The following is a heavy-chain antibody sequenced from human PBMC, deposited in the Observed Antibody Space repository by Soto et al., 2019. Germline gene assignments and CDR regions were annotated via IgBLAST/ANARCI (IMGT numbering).Heavy chain of an antibody. D-gene: IGHD3-3*01. CDR2: INAGNGNT. CDR1: GYTFTSYA. Sequence: GASVKVSCKASGYTFTSYAMHWVRQAPGQRLEWMGWINAGNGNTKYSQKFQGRVTITRDTSASTAYMELSSLRSEDTVVYYCARILITIFGVVIPPFDYWGQGTLVTVSS. V-gene: IGHV1-3*01. J-gene: IGHJ4*02. CDR3: ARILITIFGVVIPPFDY.